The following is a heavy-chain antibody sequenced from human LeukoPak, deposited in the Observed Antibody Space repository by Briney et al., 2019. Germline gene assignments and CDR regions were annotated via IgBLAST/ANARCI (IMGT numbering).Heavy chain of an antibody. CDR3: AREGRASSENYDFWSGYYKYFDY. J-gene: IGHJ4*02. V-gene: IGHV4-39*07. CDR2: IYYSGST. D-gene: IGHD3-3*01. CDR1: GGSISSSSYY. Sequence: SETLSLTCTVSGGSISSSSYYWGWIRQPPGKGLEWIGSIYYSGSTYYNPSLKSRVTISVDTSKNQSSLKLSSVTAADTAVYYCAREGRASSENYDFWSGYYKYFDYWGQGTLVTVSS.